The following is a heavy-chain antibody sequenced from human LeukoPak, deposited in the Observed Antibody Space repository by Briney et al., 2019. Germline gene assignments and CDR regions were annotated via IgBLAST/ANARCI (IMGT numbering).Heavy chain of an antibody. D-gene: IGHD3-10*01. CDR1: GFTVSSNY. CDR2: IYSGGST. J-gene: IGHJ5*02. V-gene: IGHV3-53*01. Sequence: GGSLRLSCAASGFTVSSNYMSWVRQAPGKGLEWVSAIYSGGSTYYADSVKGRFTISRDNSKNTLYLQMNSLRAEDTAVYYCARVRRVPRTNWFDPWGQGTLVTVSS. CDR3: ARVRRVPRTNWFDP.